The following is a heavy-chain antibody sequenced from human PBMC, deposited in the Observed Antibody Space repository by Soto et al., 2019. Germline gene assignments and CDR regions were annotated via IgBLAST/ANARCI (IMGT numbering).Heavy chain of an antibody. CDR2: IYHSGST. J-gene: IGHJ4*02. CDR3: AGGGAARPALDYYFDY. Sequence: PSETLSLTCAVSGGSISSSNWWSWLRQPPGKGLEWIGEIYHSGSTNYNPSLKSRVTISVDKSKNQFSLKLSSVTAADTAVYYCAGGGAARPALDYYFDYWGQGTLVTVSS. D-gene: IGHD6-6*01. V-gene: IGHV4-4*02. CDR1: GGSISSSNW.